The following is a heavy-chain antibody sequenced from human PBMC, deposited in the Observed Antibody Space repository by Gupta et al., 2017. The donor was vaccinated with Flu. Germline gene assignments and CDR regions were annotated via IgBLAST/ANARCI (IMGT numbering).Heavy chain of an antibody. Sequence: DVQLVDSGGGLVEPGESLRLSCAASGFTFSSYAMTWVRQPPGKGLEWVSSISSGGDYIWYADSLKGRFTISRDKAKNSLYLQMSSLRVDDTAVYYCARVRHGSSSGWADYWGQGTLVTVSS. V-gene: IGHV3-21*02. CDR2: ISSGGDYI. D-gene: IGHD6-19*01. J-gene: IGHJ4*02. CDR3: ARVRHGSSSGWADY. CDR1: GFTFSSYA.